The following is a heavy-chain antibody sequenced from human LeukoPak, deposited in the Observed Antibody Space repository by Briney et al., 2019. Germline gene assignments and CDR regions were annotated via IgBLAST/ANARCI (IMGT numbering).Heavy chain of an antibody. J-gene: IGHJ6*03. Sequence: SETLSPTCAVYGGSFSGYYWSWIRQPPGKGLEWIGEINHSGSTNYNPSLKSRVTISVDTSKNQFSLKLSSVTAADTAVYYCARGGGRIVATIYYYYYMDVWGKGTTVTVSS. CDR2: INHSGST. CDR3: ARGGGRIVATIYYYYYMDV. V-gene: IGHV4-34*01. CDR1: GGSFSGYY. D-gene: IGHD5-12*01.